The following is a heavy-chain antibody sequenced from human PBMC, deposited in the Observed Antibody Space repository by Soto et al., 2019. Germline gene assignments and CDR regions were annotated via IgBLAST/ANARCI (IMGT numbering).Heavy chain of an antibody. CDR2: IVVGSGNT. V-gene: IGHV1-58*01. J-gene: IGHJ4*02. Sequence: SVKVSCKASGCTFTSSAVQWVRQARGQRLEWIGWIVVGSGNTNYAQKFQERVTITRDMSTSTAYMELSSLRSEDTAVYYCAAESHPSGFDYWGQGTLVTVSS. CDR1: GCTFTSSA. CDR3: AAESHPSGFDY.